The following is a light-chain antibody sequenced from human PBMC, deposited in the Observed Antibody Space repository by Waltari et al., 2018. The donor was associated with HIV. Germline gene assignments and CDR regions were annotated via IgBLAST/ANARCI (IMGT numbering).Light chain of an antibody. V-gene: IGLV3-21*02. CDR3: QVWDSSSDHPVV. J-gene: IGLJ2*01. Sequence: HVLTQPPSLSVAPGHPARLPCRGNNSRNKSVHWSQQKPGQAPVLVVYDDSDRPSGIPERFSGSNSGNTATLTISRVEAGDEADYYCQVWDSSSDHPVVFGGGTKLTVL. CDR2: DDS. CDR1: NSRNKS.